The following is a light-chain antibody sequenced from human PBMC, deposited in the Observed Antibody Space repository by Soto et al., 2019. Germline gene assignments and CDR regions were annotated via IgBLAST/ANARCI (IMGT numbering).Light chain of an antibody. CDR1: QSVSNNY. J-gene: IGKJ1*01. V-gene: IGKV3-20*01. CDR3: QQYGSSGT. CDR2: GAS. Sequence: TQFPATLSASPGGGATLSCRASQSVSNNYLAWYQQKPGQAPRLLIYGASSRATGIPDRFSGSGSGTDFTLTISRLEPEDFAVYYCQQYGSSGTFGQGTKV.